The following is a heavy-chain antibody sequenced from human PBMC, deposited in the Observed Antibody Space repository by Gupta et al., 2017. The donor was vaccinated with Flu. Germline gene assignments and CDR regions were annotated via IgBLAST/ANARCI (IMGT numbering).Heavy chain of an antibody. V-gene: IGHV4-4*07. CDR3: ARGGAVAGDLSLFDP. J-gene: IGHJ5*02. D-gene: IGHD6-19*01. CDR2: IYTSGST. CDR1: GGSISSYY. Sequence: QVQLQESGPGLVKPSETLSLTCTVSGGSISSYYWSWIRQPAGTGLEWIGRIYTSGSTNYNPSLKSRVTMSVDTSKNQFSLKLSSVTAADTAVYYCARGGAVAGDLSLFDPWGQGTLVTVSS.